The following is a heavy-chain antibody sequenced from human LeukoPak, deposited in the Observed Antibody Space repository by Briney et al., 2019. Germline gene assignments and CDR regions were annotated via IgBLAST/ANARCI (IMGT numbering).Heavy chain of an antibody. V-gene: IGHV4-34*01. Sequence: SETLSLTCAVYGGSFSGYYWSWIRQPPGKGLEWIGEINHSGSTNYNPSLKSRVTISVDTSKNQFSLKLSSVTAADTAVYYCARERPMGYCGGGSCYPYYFDYWGQGTLVTVSS. J-gene: IGHJ4*02. CDR3: ARERPMGYCGGGSCYPYYFDY. CDR1: GGSFSGYY. CDR2: INHSGST. D-gene: IGHD2-15*01.